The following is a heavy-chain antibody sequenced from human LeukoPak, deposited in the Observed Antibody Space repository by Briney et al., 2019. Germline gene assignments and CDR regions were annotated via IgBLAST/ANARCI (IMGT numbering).Heavy chain of an antibody. CDR1: GFTFSHYA. J-gene: IGHJ4*02. CDR3: AKVRTGHYFDY. Sequence: GGSLRLSCAASGFTFSHYALGWVRQAPGKGRQWVSSISGSSGSTYYADSVKGRFTISRDNSNNTLYLKMDCLRAEDTGVYYCAKVRTGHYFDYWGQGTLVTVTS. CDR2: ISGSSGST. D-gene: IGHD3/OR15-3a*01. V-gene: IGHV3-23*01.